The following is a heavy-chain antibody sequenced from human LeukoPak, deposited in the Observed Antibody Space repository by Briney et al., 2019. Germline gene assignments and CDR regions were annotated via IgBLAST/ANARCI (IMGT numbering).Heavy chain of an antibody. CDR3: ARDVTYYDFWSGYRKEYYFDY. Sequence: SSETLSLTCNVSGASLSSYFWSWIRQPPGKGLEWIGEINHSGSTNYNPSLKSRVTISVDTSKNQFSLKLSSVTAADTAVYYCARDVTYYDFWSGYRKEYYFDYWGQGTLVTVSS. CDR1: GASLSSYF. CDR2: INHSGST. V-gene: IGHV4-34*01. J-gene: IGHJ4*02. D-gene: IGHD3-3*01.